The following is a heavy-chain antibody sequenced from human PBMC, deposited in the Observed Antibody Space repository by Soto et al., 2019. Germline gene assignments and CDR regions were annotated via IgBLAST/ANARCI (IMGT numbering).Heavy chain of an antibody. D-gene: IGHD4-17*01. CDR3: ARGLSITTVTSTLSNWFDP. V-gene: IGHV1-3*01. J-gene: IGHJ5*02. CDR2: INAGNGNT. CDR1: GYTFTSYA. Sequence: ASVKVSCKASGYTFTSYAMHWVRQAPGQRLEWMGWINAGNGNTKYSQKFQGRVTITRDTSASTAYMELSSLRSEDTAVYYCARGLSITTVTSTLSNWFDPWGQGTLVTVSS.